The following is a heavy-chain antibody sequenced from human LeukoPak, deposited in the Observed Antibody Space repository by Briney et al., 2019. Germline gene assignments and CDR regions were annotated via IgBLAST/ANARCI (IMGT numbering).Heavy chain of an antibody. CDR1: GFTFSGFG. CDR2: IHTDQTIQ. CDR3: AKRGGMYPAHYFDY. Sequence: GGSLRPSCAASGFTFSGFGMHWVRQAPGKGLEWVAYIHTDQTIQYYADSVKGRFTISRDNSKNTLYLQINSLRVEDTAVYYCAKRGGMYPAHYFDYWGQGTLVTVSS. D-gene: IGHD3-16*01. V-gene: IGHV3-30*02. J-gene: IGHJ4*02.